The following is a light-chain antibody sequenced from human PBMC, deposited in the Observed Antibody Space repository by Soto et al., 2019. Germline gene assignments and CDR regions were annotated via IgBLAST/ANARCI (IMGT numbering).Light chain of an antibody. Sequence: DIQMTQSPSSVSASVGDRVTITCRAGQAISTWLDWYQQKPGKAPKLLIYAASNLQTGVPSRFSGSRSGTDFTLTISSLQPEDFATYYCQQANSFPRTFGQGTKVEIK. CDR1: QAISTW. CDR3: QQANSFPRT. J-gene: IGKJ1*01. CDR2: AAS. V-gene: IGKV1D-12*01.